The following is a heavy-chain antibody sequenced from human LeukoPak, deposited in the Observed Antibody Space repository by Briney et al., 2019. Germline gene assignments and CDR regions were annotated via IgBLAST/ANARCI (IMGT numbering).Heavy chain of an antibody. CDR1: GFTFSSYW. CDR2: IKQDGSEK. Sequence: GGSLRLSCAASGFTFSSYWMSWVRQAPGKGLEWVANIKQDGSEKYYVDSVKGRFTISRDNAKNSLYLQMNSLRAEDTAVYYCARVVGYYYDSFEDYWGQGTLVTVSS. CDR3: ARVVGYYYDSFEDY. J-gene: IGHJ4*02. D-gene: IGHD3-22*01. V-gene: IGHV3-7*01.